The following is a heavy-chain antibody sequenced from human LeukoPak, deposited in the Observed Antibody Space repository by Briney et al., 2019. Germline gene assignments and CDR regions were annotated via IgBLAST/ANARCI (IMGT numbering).Heavy chain of an antibody. V-gene: IGHV5-51*01. J-gene: IGHJ2*01. D-gene: IGHD1-7*01. Sequence: GESLKISCEGSGYIFPNYWIACVRQVPGKGLDWMGLIHPGDSDTRYSPSFQGQVTISVDKSITTAYLQWSSLQASDTAIYFCARGVVVSTTHCYFHLWGRGSLVTVFS. CDR3: ARGVVVSTTHCYFHL. CDR1: GYIFPNYW. CDR2: IHPGDSDT.